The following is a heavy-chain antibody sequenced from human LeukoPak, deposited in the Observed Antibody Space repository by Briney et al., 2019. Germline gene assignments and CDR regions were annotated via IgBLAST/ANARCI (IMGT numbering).Heavy chain of an antibody. V-gene: IGHV3-21*01. CDR3: ERVCSGGSCYSALDY. CDR2: ISSSSYI. D-gene: IGHD2-15*01. CDR1: GFTFSSYS. Sequence: GGSLRLSCAASGFTFSSYSMNWVRQAPGKGLEWVSSISSSSYIYYADSVKGRFTISRDNAKNSLYLQMNSLRAEDTAVYYCERVCSGGSCYSALDYWGQGTLVTVSS. J-gene: IGHJ4*02.